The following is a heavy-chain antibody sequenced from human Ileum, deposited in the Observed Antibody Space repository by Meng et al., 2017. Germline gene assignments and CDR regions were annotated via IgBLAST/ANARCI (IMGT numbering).Heavy chain of an antibody. V-gene: IGHV4-4*03. CDR2: IFHGGTT. J-gene: IGHJ4*02. Sequence: LPSSGPGRLTPQGTWPLPGAVSGDSISDGNWWNWVRQSPGKGLEWIGEIFHGGTTNYNPSLKNRVTLLMDKSKNQFSLQLTSVTAADTAVFYCARGIGDIRVGFDYWGQGILVTVSS. CDR3: ARGIGDIRVGFDY. CDR1: GDSISDGNW. D-gene: IGHD5-12*01.